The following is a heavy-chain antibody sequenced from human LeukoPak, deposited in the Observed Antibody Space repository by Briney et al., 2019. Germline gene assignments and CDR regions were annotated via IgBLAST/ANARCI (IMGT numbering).Heavy chain of an antibody. J-gene: IGHJ4*02. Sequence: GGSLRLSCAASGFSFSSYAKSGVRQAPGEGLEWVSAITDSGGSTYYSDSVKGRFTISRDNSKNTLYLQMNTLRAEDTAIYYCAKVSSGSRPYYFDYWGQGTLVTVSS. CDR1: GFSFSSYA. CDR2: ITDSGGST. CDR3: AKVSSGSRPYYFDY. V-gene: IGHV3-23*01. D-gene: IGHD3-22*01.